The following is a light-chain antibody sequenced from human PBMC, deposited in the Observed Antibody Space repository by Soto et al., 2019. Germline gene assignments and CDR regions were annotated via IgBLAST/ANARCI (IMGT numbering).Light chain of an antibody. CDR1: QSISSW. V-gene: IGKV1-5*03. Sequence: DIHMTQSPSTLSASVGDRVTITCRASQSISSWLAWYQQKPGKAPKLLIYKASSLESGFPSRFTASESGTAFTHTISSLQPDESATYYCHQYASPPYTFGQRTRLAIK. CDR2: KAS. CDR3: HQYASPPYT. J-gene: IGKJ2*01.